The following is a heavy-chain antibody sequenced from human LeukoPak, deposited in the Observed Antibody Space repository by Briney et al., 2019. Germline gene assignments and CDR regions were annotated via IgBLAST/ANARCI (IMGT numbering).Heavy chain of an antibody. Sequence: SETLSLTCAVYGGSFSGYYWSWIRQPPGKGLEWIGEINHSGSTNYNPSLKSRVTISVDTSKNQYSLKLSSVTAADSAVYYCARVPRGQQPKWGYYYYYYMDVWGKGTTVTVSS. CDR3: ARVPRGQQPKWGYYYYYYMDV. CDR1: GGSFSGYY. V-gene: IGHV4-34*01. D-gene: IGHD6-13*01. J-gene: IGHJ6*03. CDR2: INHSGST.